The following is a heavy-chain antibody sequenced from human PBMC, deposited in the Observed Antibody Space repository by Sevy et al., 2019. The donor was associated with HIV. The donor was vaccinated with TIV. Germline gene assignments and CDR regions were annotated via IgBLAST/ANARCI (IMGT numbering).Heavy chain of an antibody. CDR1: GFTFSDYY. CDR3: ARVRYKYGSYYFDY. Sequence: GGSLRLSCSASGFTFSDYYMSWIRQAPGKGLEWVSYISTSSTYTNHAYSVKGRFTISRDNANNSLYLQMNSLRAEDTAVYFCARVRYKYGSYYFDYWGQGTLVTVSS. V-gene: IGHV3-11*06. CDR2: ISTSSTYT. J-gene: IGHJ4*02. D-gene: IGHD5-18*01.